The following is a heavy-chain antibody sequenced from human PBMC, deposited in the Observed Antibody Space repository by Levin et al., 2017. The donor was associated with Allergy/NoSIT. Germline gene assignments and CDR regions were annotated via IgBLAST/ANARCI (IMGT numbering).Heavy chain of an antibody. V-gene: IGHV3-21*01. CDR2: ISSSSSYI. CDR1: GFTFSSYS. D-gene: IGHD1-26*01. Sequence: GGSLRLSCAASGFTFSSYSMNWVRQAPGKGLEWVSSISSSSSYIYYADSVKGRFTISRDNAKNSLYLQMNSLRAEDTAVYYCARDGSGSYDLLYYYYGMDVWGQGTTVTVSS. J-gene: IGHJ6*02. CDR3: ARDGSGSYDLLYYYYGMDV.